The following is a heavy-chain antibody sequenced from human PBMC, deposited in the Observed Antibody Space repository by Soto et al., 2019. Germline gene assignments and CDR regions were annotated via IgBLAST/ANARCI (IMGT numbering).Heavy chain of an antibody. Sequence: PSQTLSLTCAISGDSVSSNSATWNCIRQSPSRGLEWLGRTYFRSKWYTDYAVSVKSRITINPDTSKNQFSLQLNSVTPEDTAVYYCARDSYGRRWSGMDVWGQGTTVTVSS. V-gene: IGHV6-1*01. CDR2: TYFRSKWYT. CDR1: GDSVSSNSAT. J-gene: IGHJ6*02. D-gene: IGHD6-13*01. CDR3: ARDSYGRRWSGMDV.